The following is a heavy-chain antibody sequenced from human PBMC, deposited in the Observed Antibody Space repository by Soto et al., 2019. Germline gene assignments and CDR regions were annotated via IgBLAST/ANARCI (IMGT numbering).Heavy chain of an antibody. D-gene: IGHD5-18*01. CDR3: AKASSGYIFD. J-gene: IGHJ1*01. CDR1: GFTFSAYA. V-gene: IGHV3-23*01. CDR2: ISSGGDRT. Sequence: EVQLLDSGGGLVQPGGSLRLSCAASGFTFSAYAMSWVRQAPGKGLEWVSLISSGGDRTSYTDSVNGRFTISRDNSQKTLYLQMNSLRAEDTAVYYCAKASSGYIFDWGQGTLVTVSS.